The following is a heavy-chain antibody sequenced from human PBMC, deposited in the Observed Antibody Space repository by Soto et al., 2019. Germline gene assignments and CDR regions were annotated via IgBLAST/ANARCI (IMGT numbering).Heavy chain of an antibody. D-gene: IGHD1-26*01. CDR1: GYTFTGYY. CDR3: ARAPLGSYPVDY. Sequence: ASVKVSCKASGYTFTGYYMHWVRQAPRQGLEWMGWINPNSGGTNYAQKFQGRVTMTRDTSISTAYMELSRLRSDDTAVYYCARAPLGSYPVDYWGQGTLVTVSS. J-gene: IGHJ4*02. CDR2: INPNSGGT. V-gene: IGHV1-2*02.